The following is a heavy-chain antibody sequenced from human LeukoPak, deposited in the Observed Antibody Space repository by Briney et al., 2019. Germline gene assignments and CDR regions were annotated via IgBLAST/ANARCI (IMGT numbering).Heavy chain of an antibody. D-gene: IGHD4-17*01. Sequence: GGSLRLSCAASGFTFSSYSMNWVRQAPGKGLEWVSSISSSSSYIYYADSVKGRFTISRDNAKNSLYLQMNSLRAEDTAVYYCARASQATVTTLRLDYWGQGTLVTVSS. J-gene: IGHJ4*02. CDR2: ISSSSSYI. CDR1: GFTFSSYS. CDR3: ARASQATVTTLRLDY. V-gene: IGHV3-21*01.